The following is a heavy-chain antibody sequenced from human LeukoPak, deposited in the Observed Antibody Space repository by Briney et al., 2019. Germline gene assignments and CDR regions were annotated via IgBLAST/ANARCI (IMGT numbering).Heavy chain of an antibody. V-gene: IGHV3-23*01. CDR1: GFTFSSYA. CDR3: AKDRGSSGWYGGWFDP. D-gene: IGHD6-19*01. Sequence: GGSLRLSCVVSGFTFSSYAMSWVRQAPGKGLEWVSAISGSGGSTYYADSVKGRFTISRDNSKNTLYLQMISLRAEDTAIYYCAKDRGSSGWYGGWFDPWGQGTLVTVSS. J-gene: IGHJ5*02. CDR2: ISGSGGST.